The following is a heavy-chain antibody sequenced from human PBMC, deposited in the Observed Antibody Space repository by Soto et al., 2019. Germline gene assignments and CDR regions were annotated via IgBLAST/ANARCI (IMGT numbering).Heavy chain of an antibody. V-gene: IGHV4-59*01. CDR3: ARDNEQLEALDY. Sequence: SETLSLTCTVSGGSIRSYYWSWIRQPPGKGMEWIGNIFHSGSTNYNPSLKSRVTISVDTSKNQFSLKLSSVTAADTAVYFCARDNEQLEALDYWGQGTLVTVSS. D-gene: IGHD6-6*01. CDR1: GGSIRSYY. CDR2: IFHSGST. J-gene: IGHJ4*02.